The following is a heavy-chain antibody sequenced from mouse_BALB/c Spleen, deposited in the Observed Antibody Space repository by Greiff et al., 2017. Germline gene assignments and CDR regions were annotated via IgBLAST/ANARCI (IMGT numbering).Heavy chain of an antibody. CDR2: ISSGSSTI. D-gene: IGHD2-1*01. V-gene: IGHV5-17*02. J-gene: IGHJ4*01. CDR3: ARIYGNYEGYAMDY. CDR1: GFTFSSFG. Sequence: QLKESGGGLVQPGGSRKLSCAASGFTFSSFGMHWVRQAPEKGLEWVAYISSGSSTIYYADTVKGRFTISRDNPKNTLFLQMTSLRSEDTAMYYCARIYGNYEGYAMDYWGQGTSVTVSS.